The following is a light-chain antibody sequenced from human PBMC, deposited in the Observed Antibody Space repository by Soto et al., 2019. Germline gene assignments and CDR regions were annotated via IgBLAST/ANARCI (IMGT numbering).Light chain of an antibody. CDR2: GAS. V-gene: IGKV3-15*01. Sequence: ETVMTQSPATLSVSPGERATLSCRASQSVSSNLAWYQQKPGQAPRLLIYGASVRATGIPVRFSGSGSGTEFTLTISGLQSEDFALYYCQQYNNWPPITFGQGTRLEIK. CDR3: QQYNNWPPIT. CDR1: QSVSSN. J-gene: IGKJ5*01.